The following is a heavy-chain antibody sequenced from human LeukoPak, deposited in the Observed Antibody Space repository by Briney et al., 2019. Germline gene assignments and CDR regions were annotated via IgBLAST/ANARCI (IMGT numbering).Heavy chain of an antibody. J-gene: IGHJ4*02. Sequence: GGSLRLSCAASGFTFSRYWMSWVRLAPGKGLEWVASIKQDGSEKYYVDSVRGRFTISRDNAKNSLYLQMNSLRAEDTAVYYCAGKSGYHDYWGQGTLVTVSS. CDR1: GFTFSRYW. CDR2: IKQDGSEK. CDR3: AGKSGYHDY. V-gene: IGHV3-7*01. D-gene: IGHD3-22*01.